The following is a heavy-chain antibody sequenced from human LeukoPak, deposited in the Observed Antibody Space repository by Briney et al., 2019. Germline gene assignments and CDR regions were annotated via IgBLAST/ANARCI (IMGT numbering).Heavy chain of an antibody. CDR2: INHTGST. CDR3: ARQLGSGTMVRGVIDY. V-gene: IGHV4-34*01. D-gene: IGHD3-10*01. Sequence: SETLYLTCAVYGGSFSGFYWSWIRQPPGKGLEWIGEINHTGSTNYNPSLKSRVTISVDRSKNQFSLKLSSVTAADTAVYYCARQLGSGTMVRGVIDYWGQGALVTVSS. CDR1: GGSFSGFY. J-gene: IGHJ4*02.